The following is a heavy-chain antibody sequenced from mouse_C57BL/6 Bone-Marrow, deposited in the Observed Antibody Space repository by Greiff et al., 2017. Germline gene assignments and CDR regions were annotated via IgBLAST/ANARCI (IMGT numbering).Heavy chain of an antibody. CDR1: GYTFTSYW. Sequence: VQLQQPGAELVKPGASVKVSCKAYGYTFTSYWMHWVKQRPGQGLEWIGRIHPSDSDTNYNQKFKGKATLTVDKSSSTAYMQLSSLTSEDSAVYYCASEYYGSSFQDAYWGQGTLVTVSA. J-gene: IGHJ3*01. CDR2: IHPSDSDT. V-gene: IGHV1-74*01. CDR3: ASEYYGSSFQDAY. D-gene: IGHD1-1*01.